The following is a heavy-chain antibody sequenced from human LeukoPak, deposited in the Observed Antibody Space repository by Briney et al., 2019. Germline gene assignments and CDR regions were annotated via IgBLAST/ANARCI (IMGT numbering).Heavy chain of an antibody. J-gene: IGHJ4*02. CDR1: GGSISSYY. CDR2: IYYSGST. D-gene: IGHD2-15*01. V-gene: IGHV4-59*08. Sequence: SETLSLTCTVSGGSISSYYWSWIRQPPGKGPEWIGYIYYSGSTNYNPSLKSRVTISVDTSKNQFSLKLSSVTAADTAVYYCARAVVVAANRFDYWGQGTLVTVSS. CDR3: ARAVVVAANRFDY.